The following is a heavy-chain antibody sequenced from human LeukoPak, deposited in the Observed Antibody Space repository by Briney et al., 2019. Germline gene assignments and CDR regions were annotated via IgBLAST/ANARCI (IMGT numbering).Heavy chain of an antibody. J-gene: IGHJ3*02. CDR1: AGSISSKY. CDR2: IYYSGST. D-gene: IGHD3-22*01. Sequence: SETLSLTCPVAAGSISSKYWSWIRQPPGKGLEWIGYIYYSGSTNYNPSLKSRVTISVDTSKSQFSLKLSSVTAADTAVYYCARDYYDSSGYYYGDAFDIWGQGTMVTVSS. CDR3: ARDYYDSSGYYYGDAFDI. V-gene: IGHV4-59*01.